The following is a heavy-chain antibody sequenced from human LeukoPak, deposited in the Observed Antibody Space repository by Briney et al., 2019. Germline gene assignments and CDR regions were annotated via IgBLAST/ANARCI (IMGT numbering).Heavy chain of an antibody. Sequence: SETLSLTCTVSDGSITSYYWSWIRQPPGKGLEWIGYIYYSGSTNYNPSLKSRVTLSVDTSKNQFSLKLSSVTAADTAVYYCARENTAMVKGFDYWGQGTLVTVSS. D-gene: IGHD5-18*01. J-gene: IGHJ4*02. CDR3: ARENTAMVKGFDY. V-gene: IGHV4-59*01. CDR2: IYYSGST. CDR1: DGSITSYY.